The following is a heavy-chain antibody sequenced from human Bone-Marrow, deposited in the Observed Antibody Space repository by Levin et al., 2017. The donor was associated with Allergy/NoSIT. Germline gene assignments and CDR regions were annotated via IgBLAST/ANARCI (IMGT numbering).Heavy chain of an antibody. J-gene: IGHJ6*02. CDR1: GFTFSSYW. CDR3: ARDRDIVVVPAANSSTIPGMDG. CDR2: INSDGSST. V-gene: IGHV3-74*01. D-gene: IGHD2-2*01. Sequence: GGSLRLSCAASGFTFSSYWMHWVRQAPGRGLVWVSRINSDGSSTSYADSVKGRFTISRDNAKNTLYLQMNSLRAEDTAVYYCARDRDIVVVPAANSSTIPGMDGWGQGTTVTVSS.